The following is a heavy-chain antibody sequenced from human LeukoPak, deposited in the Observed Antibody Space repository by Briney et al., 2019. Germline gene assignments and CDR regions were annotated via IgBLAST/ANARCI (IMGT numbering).Heavy chain of an antibody. D-gene: IGHD3-9*01. Sequence: GGSLRLSCAASGFTFSSYSMNWVRQAPGKGLEWVSSISSSSSYIYYAGSVKGRFTISRDNAKNSLYLQMNSLRAEDTAVYYCARELPPYYDILTGPHGYWGQGTLVTVSS. CDR1: GFTFSSYS. J-gene: IGHJ4*02. CDR3: ARELPPYYDILTGPHGY. V-gene: IGHV3-21*01. CDR2: ISSSSSYI.